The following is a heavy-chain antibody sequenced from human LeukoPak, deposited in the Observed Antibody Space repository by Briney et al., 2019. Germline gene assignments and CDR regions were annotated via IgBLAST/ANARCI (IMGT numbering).Heavy chain of an antibody. J-gene: IGHJ6*02. CDR1: GGSISSSGYY. D-gene: IGHD5-18*01. CDR3: ARAVYSYGGLDV. Sequence: PSETLSLTCTVSGGSISSSGYYWSWIRQHPGKGLEWIGYIYYSGSTYYNPSLKSRVTISVDTSKNQFSLKLSSVTAADTAVYYCARAVYSYGGLDVWGQGTTVTVSS. V-gene: IGHV4-31*03. CDR2: IYYSGST.